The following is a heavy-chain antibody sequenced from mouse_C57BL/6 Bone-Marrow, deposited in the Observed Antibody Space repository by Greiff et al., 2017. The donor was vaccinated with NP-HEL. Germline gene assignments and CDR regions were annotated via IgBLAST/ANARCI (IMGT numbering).Heavy chain of an antibody. D-gene: IGHD1-1*01. V-gene: IGHV1-82*01. CDR2: IYPGDGDT. J-gene: IGHJ3*01. CDR1: GYAFSSSW. Sequence: VQLQESGPELVKPGASVKISCKASGYAFSSSWMNWVKQRPGKGLEWIGRIYPGDGDTNYNGKFKGKATLTADKSSSTAYMQLSSLTSEDSAVYFCARENYYGSSHGWFAYWGQGTLVTVSA. CDR3: ARENYYGSSHGWFAY.